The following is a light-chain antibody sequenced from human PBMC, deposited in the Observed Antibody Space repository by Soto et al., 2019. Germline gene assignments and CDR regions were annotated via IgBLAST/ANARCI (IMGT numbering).Light chain of an antibody. V-gene: IGLV2-8*01. CDR1: SSDVGGYNY. Sequence: QSVLTQPPSASGSPGQSVAISCTGTSSDVGGYNYVSWYQQHPGKAPKLMIYEVNKRPSGVPDRFSGSKSGNTASLTVSGLQAEDEADYYCQTWGTGIQVFGGGTKLTVL. J-gene: IGLJ3*02. CDR3: QTWGTGIQV. CDR2: EVN.